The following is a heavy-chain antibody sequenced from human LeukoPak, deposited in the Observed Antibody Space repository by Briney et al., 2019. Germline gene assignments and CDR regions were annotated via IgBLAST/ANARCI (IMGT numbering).Heavy chain of an antibody. CDR3: AKFGLAGSGRYHDAFDI. J-gene: IGHJ3*02. CDR1: GFTFSSYW. D-gene: IGHD3-10*01. CDR2: TNSDGNIT. V-gene: IGHV3-74*03. Sequence: PGGSLRLSCAASGFTFSSYWMHWVRQTPGKGLVWVSRTNSDGNITTYADSVKGRSTISRDNSKNTLYLQMNSLRAEDTAVYYCAKFGLAGSGRYHDAFDIWGQGTMVTVSS.